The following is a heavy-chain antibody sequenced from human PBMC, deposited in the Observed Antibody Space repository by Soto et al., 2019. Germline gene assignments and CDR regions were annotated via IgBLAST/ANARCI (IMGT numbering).Heavy chain of an antibody. Sequence: ASVKVSCKASGYTFTSYDINWVRQATGQGLEWMGWMNPNSGNTGYAQKFQGRVTMTRNTSISTAYMELSSLRSEDTAVYYCARGRDRVDTAMVTRSRGGSWHMDVWGKGTTVTVSS. D-gene: IGHD5-18*01. CDR3: ARGRDRVDTAMVTRSRGGSWHMDV. J-gene: IGHJ6*03. CDR1: GYTFTSYD. V-gene: IGHV1-8*01. CDR2: MNPNSGNT.